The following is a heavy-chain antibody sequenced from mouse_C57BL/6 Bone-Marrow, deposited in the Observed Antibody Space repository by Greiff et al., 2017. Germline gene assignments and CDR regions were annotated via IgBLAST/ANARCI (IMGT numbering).Heavy chain of an antibody. CDR3: THSNHFYWYVDV. D-gene: IGHD2-5*01. Sequence: VQLQQSGAELMKPGASVKLSCKATGYTFTGYWIEWVKQRPGHGLEWIGEILPGSGSTNYNETFKGKATFTADTSSNTAYMQLRSLTSEDTAIFCCTHSNHFYWYVDVWGTGTTVTVSS. CDR1: GYTFTGYW. V-gene: IGHV1-9*01. J-gene: IGHJ1*03. CDR2: ILPGSGST.